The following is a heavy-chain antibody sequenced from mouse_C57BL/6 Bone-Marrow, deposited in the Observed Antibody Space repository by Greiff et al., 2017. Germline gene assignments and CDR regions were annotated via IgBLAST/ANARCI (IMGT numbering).Heavy chain of an antibody. J-gene: IGHJ4*01. CDR3: ARDVGTGAMDF. Sequence: VQLQQSGPGLVKPSQSLSLTCSVTGYSITSGYYWNWIRQFPGNKLEWMGYISYDGSNNYNPSLKNRISITRDPSKNQFCLKLNSVTTEDPATYYCARDVGTGAMDFSGPETSVTVSS. CDR1: GYSITSGYY. V-gene: IGHV3-6*01. D-gene: IGHD3-3*01. CDR2: ISYDGSN.